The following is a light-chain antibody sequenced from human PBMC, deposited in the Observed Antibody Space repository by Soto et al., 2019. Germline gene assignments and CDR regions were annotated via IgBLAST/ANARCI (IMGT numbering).Light chain of an antibody. CDR1: QSIGTY. CDR2: DTS. V-gene: IGKV3-11*01. CDR3: QQRSSWPPIT. Sequence: EILLTQSPATLSLSPGEGATLSCRSSQSIGTYLAWYQQRPGQAPRLLIYDTSNRATGSPARFSGSASGTDFTLTISSLEPEDFAVYYCQQRSSWPPITFGQGTRLEI. J-gene: IGKJ5*01.